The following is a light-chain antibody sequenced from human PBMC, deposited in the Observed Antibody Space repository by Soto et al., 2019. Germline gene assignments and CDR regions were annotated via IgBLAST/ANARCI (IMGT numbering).Light chain of an antibody. V-gene: IGLV2-11*01. Sequence: QSALTQPRSVSGSPGQSVTISCSGTSSELGGYNYVSWYQHHPGKAPKLMIYDVTLRPSGVPDRFSGSKSGNTASLTISGLQAEDEADYYCCSYAGSFTWVFGGGTKLTVL. CDR1: SSELGGYNY. CDR3: CSYAGSFTWV. CDR2: DVT. J-gene: IGLJ3*02.